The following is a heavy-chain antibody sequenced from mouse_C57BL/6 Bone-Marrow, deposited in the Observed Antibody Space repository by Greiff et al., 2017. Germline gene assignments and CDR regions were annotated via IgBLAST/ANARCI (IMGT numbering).Heavy chain of an antibody. CDR2: ISDGGSYT. V-gene: IGHV5-4*01. J-gene: IGHJ2*01. CDR3: AREGRWLLRDY. CDR1: GFTFSSYA. D-gene: IGHD2-3*01. Sequence: EVQRVESGGGLVKPGGSLKLSCAASGFTFSSYAMSWVRQTPEKRLEWVATISDGGSYTYYPDNVKGRFTISRDNAKNNLYLQMSHLKSEDTAMYYCAREGRWLLRDYWGQGTTLTVSS.